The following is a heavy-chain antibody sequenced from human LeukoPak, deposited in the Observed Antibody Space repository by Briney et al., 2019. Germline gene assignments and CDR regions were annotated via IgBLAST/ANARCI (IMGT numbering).Heavy chain of an antibody. D-gene: IGHD5-12*01. J-gene: IGHJ4*02. CDR2: INHSGST. CDR3: ARARARGYSGYDPPYFDY. CDR1: GGSFSGYY. Sequence: SETLSLTCAVYGGSFSGYYWSWIRQPPGKGLEWIGEINHSGSTNYNPSLKSRVTISVDTSKNQFSLKLSSVTAADTAVYYCARARARGYSGYDPPYFDYWGQGTLVTVSS. V-gene: IGHV4-34*01.